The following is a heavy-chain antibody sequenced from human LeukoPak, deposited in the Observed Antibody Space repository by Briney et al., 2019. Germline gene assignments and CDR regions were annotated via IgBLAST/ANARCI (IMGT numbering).Heavy chain of an antibody. CDR1: GFTVSSNY. CDR2: IYRGGST. J-gene: IGHJ4*02. V-gene: IGHV3-53*01. CDR3: ASLGYNSWYAFDY. Sequence: GGSLRLSCAASGFTVSSNYMSWVRQAPGKGLEWVSVIYRGGSTYYADSVKGRFTISRDNSKNTLYLQMNSLRAEDTAVYYCASLGYNSWYAFDYWGQGTLVTVSS. D-gene: IGHD6-13*01.